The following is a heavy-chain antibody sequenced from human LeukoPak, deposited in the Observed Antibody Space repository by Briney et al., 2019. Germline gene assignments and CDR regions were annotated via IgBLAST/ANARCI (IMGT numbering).Heavy chain of an antibody. CDR3: ARSGELLPTEYFQH. CDR2: INPNSGGT. V-gene: IGHV1-2*02. J-gene: IGHJ1*01. Sequence: ALLKVSCKASGYTFTGYYIHWVRQAPGQGLEWMGWINPNSGGTNYAQKFQGRVTMTRDTSISTAYMELSRLRSDDTAVYYCARSGELLPTEYFQHWGQGTLVTVSS. D-gene: IGHD1-26*01. CDR1: GYTFTGYY.